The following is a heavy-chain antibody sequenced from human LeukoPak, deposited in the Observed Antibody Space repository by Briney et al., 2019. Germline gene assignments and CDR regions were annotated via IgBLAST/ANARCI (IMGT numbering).Heavy chain of an antibody. CDR3: ARDPSWEILSYFDY. D-gene: IGHD1-26*01. Sequence: GGSLRLSCVVSGFTFRNYYMTWIRQAPGKGLEWVSYISASGETTYYGDSVRGRFTISRDNAKNSLYLDMNTPKAEDTAVYYCARDPSWEILSYFDYWGQGTLVTVSS. CDR2: ISASGETT. CDR1: GFTFRNYY. V-gene: IGHV3-11*04. J-gene: IGHJ4*02.